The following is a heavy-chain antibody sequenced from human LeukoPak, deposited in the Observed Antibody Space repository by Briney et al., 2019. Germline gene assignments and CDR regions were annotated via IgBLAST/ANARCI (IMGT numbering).Heavy chain of an antibody. D-gene: IGHD3-22*01. CDR2: IWYDGSNK. CDR1: GFTFSSYG. CDR3: ARTYCYDSSGYSDAFDI. J-gene: IGHJ3*02. V-gene: IGHV3-33*08. Sequence: GRSLRLSCAASGFTFSSYGMHWVRQAPGKGLEWVAVIWYDGSNKYYADSVKGRFTISRDNSKNTLYLQMNSLRAEDTAVYYCARTYCYDSSGYSDAFDIWGQGTMVTVSS.